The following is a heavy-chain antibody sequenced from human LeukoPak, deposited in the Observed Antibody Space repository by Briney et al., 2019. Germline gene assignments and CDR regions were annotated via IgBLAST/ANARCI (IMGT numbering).Heavy chain of an antibody. Sequence: GGSLRLSCAASGFNFRQAWMSWVRQAPGKGLEWVGRLKSYKDGGTTDYATPVRGRFTISRDDSKYTLFLPMTSLKTEDTAVEYCATVDYYENTPLGLDSFDIWGQGTMVTVSS. CDR1: GFNFRQAW. J-gene: IGHJ3*02. V-gene: IGHV3-15*01. CDR3: ATVDYYENTPLGLDSFDI. D-gene: IGHD3-22*01. CDR2: LKSYKDGGTT.